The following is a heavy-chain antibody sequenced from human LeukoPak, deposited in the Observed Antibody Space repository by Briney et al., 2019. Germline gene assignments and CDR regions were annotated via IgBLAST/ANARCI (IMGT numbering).Heavy chain of an antibody. D-gene: IGHD6-13*01. CDR1: GFTFSSYS. CDR3: AREGGEGYSSSWYGYYYYYMDV. Sequence: GGSLRLSCAASGFTFSSYSMNWVRQAPGKGLEWVSSISSSSSYIYYADSVKGRFTISRDNAKNSLYLQMNSLRAEDTAVYYCAREGGEGYSSSWYGYYYYYMDVWGKGTTVTVSS. V-gene: IGHV3-21*01. J-gene: IGHJ6*03. CDR2: ISSSSSYI.